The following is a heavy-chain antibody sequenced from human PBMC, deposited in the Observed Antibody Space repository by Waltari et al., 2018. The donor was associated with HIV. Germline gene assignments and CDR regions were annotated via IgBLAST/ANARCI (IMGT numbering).Heavy chain of an antibody. CDR3: ARGPPYYYGLGSPGGGWFDP. J-gene: IGHJ5*02. V-gene: IGHV1-2*02. D-gene: IGHD3-10*01. CDR2: INPSSGGT. Sequence: QVQLVQSGAEVKKPGASVKVSCKASGYTFTGYYMHWARQAPGQGLEGMGWINPSSGGTNDAQRFRGRVTRTRDTSSSTADMELSRLRSDDTAVYYCARGPPYYYGLGSPGGGWFDPWGQGTLVTVSS. CDR1: GYTFTGYY.